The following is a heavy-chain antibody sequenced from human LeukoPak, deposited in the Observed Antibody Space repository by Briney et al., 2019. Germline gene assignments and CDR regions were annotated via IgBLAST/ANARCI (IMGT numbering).Heavy chain of an antibody. J-gene: IGHJ4*02. CDR3: VRDRDFYAIDY. D-gene: IGHD2/OR15-2a*01. V-gene: IGHV3-7*01. CDR2: IGKDGSGK. Sequence: PGGSLRLSCAASGFTFTNYWMGWVRQAPGKGPEWVANIGKDGSGKNYVDSVKGRFTISRDNAKKSLSLQMSSLTAEDTALYYCVRDRDFYAIDYWGPGTLVTVSS. CDR1: GFTFTNYW.